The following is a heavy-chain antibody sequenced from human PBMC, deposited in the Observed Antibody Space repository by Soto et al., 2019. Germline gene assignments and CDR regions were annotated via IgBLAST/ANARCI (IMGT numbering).Heavy chain of an antibody. D-gene: IGHD3-10*01. CDR1: GFTFTTYW. CDR2: IRQDGGAH. J-gene: IGHJ5*02. CDR3: VRGGHGSGSYLGSS. Sequence: EVQLVESGGGLAQPGGSLRLSCVASGFTFTTYWMSWVRQAPGKGLDWVANIRQDGGAHSYVDSVKGRCTISRDNAKNSVYLRMDSLRAEDTAVYYCVRGGHGSGSYLGSSWGQGILVTVSS. V-gene: IGHV3-7*03.